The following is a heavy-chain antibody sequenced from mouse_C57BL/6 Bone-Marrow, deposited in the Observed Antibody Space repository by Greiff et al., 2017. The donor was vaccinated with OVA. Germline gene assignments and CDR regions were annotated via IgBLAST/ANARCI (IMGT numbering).Heavy chain of an antibody. V-gene: IGHV3-6*01. D-gene: IGHD2-3*01. Sequence: VQLQQSGPGLVKPSQSLSLTCSVTGYSITSGYYWNWIRQFPGNKLEWMGYISYDGSNNYNPSLKNRISITRDTSKNQFFLKLNSVTTEDTATYYCAREGYYYLDYWGQGTTLTVSS. J-gene: IGHJ2*01. CDR2: ISYDGSN. CDR1: GYSITSGYY. CDR3: AREGYYYLDY.